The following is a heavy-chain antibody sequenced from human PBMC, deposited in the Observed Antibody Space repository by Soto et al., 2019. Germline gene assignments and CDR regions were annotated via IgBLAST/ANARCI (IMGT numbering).Heavy chain of an antibody. Sequence: SETLSLTCTVSGGSISSGGYYWSWIRQHPGKGLEWIGYIYYSGSTYYNPSLKSRVTISVDTSKNQFSLKLSSVTAADTAVYYCANWREHWFDPWGQGTLVTVSS. CDR3: ANWREHWFDP. CDR1: GGSISSGGYY. CDR2: IYYSGST. D-gene: IGHD1-1*01. V-gene: IGHV4-31*08. J-gene: IGHJ5*02.